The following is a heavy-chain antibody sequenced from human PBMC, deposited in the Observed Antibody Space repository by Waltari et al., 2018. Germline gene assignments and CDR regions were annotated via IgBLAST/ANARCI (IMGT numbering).Heavy chain of an antibody. Sequence: VQLQESGPGLVKPSETLSLTCTVSGGSVTSYFWRWVRQPAGKGLEWVGWISTSGSANYSPSLESRVTMSVDRSENQVSLNLHSVTAADTAIYYCARETGTGYYPNYFDYWGQGTPVTVSS. V-gene: IGHV4-4*07. D-gene: IGHD1-26*01. CDR3: ARETGTGYYPNYFDY. CDR2: ISTSGSA. J-gene: IGHJ4*02. CDR1: GGSVTSYF.